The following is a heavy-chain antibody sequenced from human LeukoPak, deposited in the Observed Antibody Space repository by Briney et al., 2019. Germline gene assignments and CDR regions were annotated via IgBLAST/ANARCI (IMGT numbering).Heavy chain of an antibody. J-gene: IGHJ3*02. V-gene: IGHV1-46*01. CDR3: ARDLADYGGQPGAFDI. CDR1: GYTFTSYY. Sequence: ASVNVSCKASGYTFTSYYMHWVRQAPGQGLDWMGIINPSGGSTSYAQKFQGRVTMTRDTSTSTVYMELSSLRSEDTAVYYCARDLADYGGQPGAFDIWGQGTMVTVSS. CDR2: INPSGGST. D-gene: IGHD4-23*01.